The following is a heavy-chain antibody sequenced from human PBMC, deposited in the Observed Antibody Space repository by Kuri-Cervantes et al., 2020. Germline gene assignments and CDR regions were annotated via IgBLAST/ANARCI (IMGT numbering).Heavy chain of an antibody. V-gene: IGHV3-30*03. J-gene: IGHJ2*01. Sequence: GGSLRLSCAASGFTFSSYGMHWVRQAPGKGLEWVAVISYDGSNKYYADSVKGRFTISRDNSKNTLYLQMNSLKTEDIAVYYCTTVISTYDFWSGPYWYFDLWGRGTLVTVSS. CDR3: TTVISTYDFWSGPYWYFDL. D-gene: IGHD3-3*01. CDR2: ISYDGSNK. CDR1: GFTFSSYG.